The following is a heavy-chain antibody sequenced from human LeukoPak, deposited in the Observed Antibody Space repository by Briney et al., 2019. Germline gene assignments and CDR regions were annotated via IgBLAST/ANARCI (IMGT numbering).Heavy chain of an antibody. D-gene: IGHD1-26*01. Sequence: ASVKVSCKASGYTFTSDINWVRQAPGQGLEWMGWMNPKSGNTGYAQKFQGRVTMTRDASISTAYMELSSLRSEDTAVYYCARNSGSYYGYFDYWGQGTLVTVSS. CDR3: ARNSGSYYGYFDY. CDR1: GYTFTSD. CDR2: MNPKSGNT. V-gene: IGHV1-8*01. J-gene: IGHJ4*02.